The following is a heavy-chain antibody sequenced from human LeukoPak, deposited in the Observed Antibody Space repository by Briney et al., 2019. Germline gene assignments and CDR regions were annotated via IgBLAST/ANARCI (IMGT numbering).Heavy chain of an antibody. CDR2: IYYSGST. Sequence: SETLSLTCTVSGGSISSYYWDWIRQPPGKGLEWIGNIYYSGSTYYNPSLKSRVTISVDTSKNQFSLKLSSVTAADTAVYYCARNPYYYYYMDVWGKGTTATVSS. CDR3: ARNPYYYYYMDV. J-gene: IGHJ6*03. CDR1: GGSISSYY. V-gene: IGHV4-39*07.